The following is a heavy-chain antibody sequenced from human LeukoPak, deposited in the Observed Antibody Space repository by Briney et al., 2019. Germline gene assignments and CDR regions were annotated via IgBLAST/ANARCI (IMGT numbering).Heavy chain of an antibody. D-gene: IGHD4-17*01. CDR2: ISSSSSYI. Sequence: GGSLRLSCAASGFTFSSYSMNWVRQAPGKGLEWVSSISSSSSYIYYADSVKGRFTISRDNAKNSLYLQMNSLRAEDTAVYYCARDGVYGVWYFDLWGRGTLVTVSS. J-gene: IGHJ2*01. CDR3: ARDGVYGVWYFDL. V-gene: IGHV3-21*01. CDR1: GFTFSSYS.